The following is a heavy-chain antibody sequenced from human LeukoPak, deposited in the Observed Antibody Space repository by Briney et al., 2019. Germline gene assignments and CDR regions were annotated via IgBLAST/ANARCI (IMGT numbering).Heavy chain of an antibody. D-gene: IGHD2-15*01. CDR3: ARKYCSGGSCYDRYYYYYGMDV. CDR1: GGTFSSYA. J-gene: IGHJ6*02. V-gene: IGHV1-69*04. Sequence: GASVKVSCKASGGTFSSYAISWVRQAPGQGLEWMGRIIPILGIPNYAQKFQGRVTITADKSTSTAYMELSSLRSEDTAVYYCARKYCSGGSCYDRYYYYYGMDVWGQGTTVTVSS. CDR2: IIPILGIP.